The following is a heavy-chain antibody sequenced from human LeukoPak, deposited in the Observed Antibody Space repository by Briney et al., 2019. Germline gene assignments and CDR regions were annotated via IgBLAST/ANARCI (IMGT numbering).Heavy chain of an antibody. J-gene: IGHJ5*02. Sequence: SETLSLTCTVSGGSVSSGNYYWSWLRPSPGKGLEWIGYFYYSGSTNYNPSLKSRVTISGDTSKNQFSLKLNSVTAADAAVYFCARRIGTTLNWFDPWGQGILVTVSS. V-gene: IGHV4-61*01. CDR1: GGSVSSGNYY. CDR3: ARRIGTTLNWFDP. D-gene: IGHD1-7*01. CDR2: FYYSGST.